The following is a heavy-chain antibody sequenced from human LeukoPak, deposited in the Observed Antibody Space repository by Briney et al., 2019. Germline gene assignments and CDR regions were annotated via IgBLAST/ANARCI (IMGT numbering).Heavy chain of an antibody. CDR3: ARRTRSSWNYYYYMDV. J-gene: IGHJ6*03. CDR2: INHSGST. D-gene: IGHD6-13*01. Sequence: PSETLSLTCTVYGGSFSGYYWSWIRQPPGKGLEWIGEINHSGSTNYNPSLKSRVTISVDTSKNQFSLKLSSVTAADTAVYYCARRTRSSWNYYYYMDVWGKGTTVTVSS. V-gene: IGHV4-34*01. CDR1: GGSFSGYY.